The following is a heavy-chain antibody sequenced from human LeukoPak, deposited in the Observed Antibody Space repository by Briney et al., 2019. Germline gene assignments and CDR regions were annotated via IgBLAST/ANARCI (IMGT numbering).Heavy chain of an antibody. D-gene: IGHD3-22*01. CDR2: IHHSGST. V-gene: IGHV4-59*08. Sequence: PSETLSLTCSVFDGSISNYYWSWIWQPPGKGLEWIGYIHHSGSTTYNPSLKSRVTMSIDMSKNQFSLKLTSVTAADTAVYYCARQARYSDSSGYFSDDYWGQGTLVTVSS. CDR3: ARQARYSDSSGYFSDDY. J-gene: IGHJ4*02. CDR1: DGSISNYY.